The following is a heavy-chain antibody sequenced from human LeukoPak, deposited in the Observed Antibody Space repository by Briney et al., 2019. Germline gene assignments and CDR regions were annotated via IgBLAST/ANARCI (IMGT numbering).Heavy chain of an antibody. D-gene: IGHD3-10*01. J-gene: IGHJ4*02. CDR3: ASVTPYYYGSESYSFPLDY. CDR2: INHSGST. V-gene: IGHV4-34*01. Sequence: KSSETLSLTCAVYGGSFSGYYWSWIRQPPGKGLEWIGEINHSGSTNYNPSLKSRVTISVDTSKNQFSLKLSSVTAADTAVYYCASVTPYYYGSESYSFPLDYWGQGTLVTVSS. CDR1: GGSFSGYY.